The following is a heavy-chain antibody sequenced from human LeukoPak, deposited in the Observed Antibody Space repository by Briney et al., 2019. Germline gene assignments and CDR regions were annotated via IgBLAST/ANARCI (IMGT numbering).Heavy chain of an antibody. D-gene: IGHD3-9*01. J-gene: IGHJ6*04. CDR1: GYTFTSYG. CDR3: ARDTSSDILTGYYPPYYYYYGMDV. Sequence: ASVKVSFKASGYTFTSYGISWVRQAPGQGREWMGWISAYNGNTNYAQKLQGRVTMTTDTSTSTAYMELRSLRSDDTAVYYCARDTSSDILTGYYPPYYYYYGMDVWGKGTTVTVSS. V-gene: IGHV1-18*04. CDR2: ISAYNGNT.